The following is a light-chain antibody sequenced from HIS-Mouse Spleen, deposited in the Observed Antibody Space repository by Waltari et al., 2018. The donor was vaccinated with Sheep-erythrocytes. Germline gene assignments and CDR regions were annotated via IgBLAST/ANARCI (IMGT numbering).Light chain of an antibody. CDR3: QQYNNWPPPYT. V-gene: IGKV3-15*01. J-gene: IGKJ2*01. CDR2: GAS. CDR1: QSVSSN. Sequence: EIVITLSTATMSVSPGERATLSCRASQSVSSNLAWYQQKPGQAPRLLIYGASTRATGIPARFSGSGSGTEFTLTISSMQSEDFAVYYCQQYNNWPPPYTFGQGTKLEIK.